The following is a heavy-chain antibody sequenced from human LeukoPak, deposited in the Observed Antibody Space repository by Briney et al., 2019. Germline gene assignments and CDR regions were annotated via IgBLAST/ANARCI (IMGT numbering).Heavy chain of an antibody. CDR1: GGSISSGSYY. CDR3: ARETVRYYYYYMDV. D-gene: IGHD3-10*01. CDR2: IYYSGST. Sequence: PSETLSLTCTVSGGSISSGSYYWSWIRQPPGKGLEWIGYIYYSGSTNYNPSLKSRVTISVDTSKNQFSLKLSSVTAADTAVYYCARETVRYYYYYMDVWGKGTTVTVSS. J-gene: IGHJ6*03. V-gene: IGHV4-61*01.